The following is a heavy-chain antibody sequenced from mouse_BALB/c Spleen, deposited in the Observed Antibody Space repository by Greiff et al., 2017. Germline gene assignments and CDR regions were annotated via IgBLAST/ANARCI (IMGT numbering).Heavy chain of an antibody. Sequence: VQLQQSGPGLVAPAQSLYITCTASGFSLTGYGVNWVRQPPGKGLEWLGMIWGDGSTDYNSAIKSRLSISKDNSKSQVFLKMNSLQTDDTARYYCARTYDYDGQNYYAMDYWGQGTSVTVSS. V-gene: IGHV2-6-7*01. D-gene: IGHD2-4*01. J-gene: IGHJ4*01. CDR2: IWGDGST. CDR1: GFSLTGYG. CDR3: ARTYDYDGQNYYAMDY.